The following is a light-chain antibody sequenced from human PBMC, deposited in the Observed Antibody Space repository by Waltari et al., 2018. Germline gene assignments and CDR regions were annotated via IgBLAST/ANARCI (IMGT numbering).Light chain of an antibody. Sequence: SYELTQPPSVSVSPGPTATITCSGDKLGNKYTSWYQQKPGQSPKLVIYQVSLRPSGIPERFSGSNSGNTATLTVSGAQAMDEADYYCQAWDSSTVVFGGGTKLTVL. J-gene: IGLJ2*01. CDR3: QAWDSSTVV. CDR1: KLGNKY. V-gene: IGLV3-1*01. CDR2: QVS.